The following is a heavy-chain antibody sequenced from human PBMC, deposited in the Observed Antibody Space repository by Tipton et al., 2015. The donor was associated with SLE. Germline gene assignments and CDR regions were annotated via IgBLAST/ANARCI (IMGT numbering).Heavy chain of an antibody. D-gene: IGHD3-22*01. CDR1: GGSISSYY. CDR3: ARGDYYDSSGHDAFDI. CDR2: IYYSGST. Sequence: LRLSCTVSGGSISSYYWSWIRQPPGKGLEWIGYIYYSGSTYYNPSLKSRVTISVDTSKNQFSLKLSSVTAADTAVYYCARGDYYDSSGHDAFDIWGQGTMVTVSS. V-gene: IGHV4-59*06. J-gene: IGHJ3*02.